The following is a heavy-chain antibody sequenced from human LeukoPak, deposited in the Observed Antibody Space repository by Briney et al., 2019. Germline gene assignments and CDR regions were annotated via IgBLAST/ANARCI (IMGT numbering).Heavy chain of an antibody. D-gene: IGHD6-6*01. CDR3: AREYSSFRTFDY. CDR2: ISYDGSNK. Sequence: GRSLRLSCAASGFTFSSYAMHWVRQAPGKGLEWVALISYDGSNKYSADSVKGRFSNSRDNSKNTLYLQLNSLRAEDTAVYYCAREYSSFRTFDYWGQGTLVTVSS. V-gene: IGHV3-30*01. CDR1: GFTFSSYA. J-gene: IGHJ4*02.